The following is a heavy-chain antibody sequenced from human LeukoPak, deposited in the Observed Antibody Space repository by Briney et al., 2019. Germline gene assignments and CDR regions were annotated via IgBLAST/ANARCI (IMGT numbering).Heavy chain of an antibody. CDR1: GFTFSIYG. CDR2: INSDGSDT. J-gene: IGHJ4*02. D-gene: IGHD5-24*01. V-gene: IGHV3-74*01. Sequence: GGSLRLSCAASGFTFSIYGMHWVRQAPGKGLVWVSRINSDGSDTTYADSVKGRFTISRDNAKNTLYLQMNSLRAEDTAVYYCARGLLGGDGYNSYYFAYWGQGTLVTVSS. CDR3: ARGLLGGDGYNSYYFAY.